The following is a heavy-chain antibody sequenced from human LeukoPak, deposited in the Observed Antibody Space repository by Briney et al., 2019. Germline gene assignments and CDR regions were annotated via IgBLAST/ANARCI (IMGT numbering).Heavy chain of an antibody. CDR1: GFTFSSYS. J-gene: IGHJ4*02. CDR3: ARDRTSQLLGYYYDSSGGHFFDY. Sequence: AGGSLRLSCAASGFTFSSYSMNWVRQAPGKGLEWVSYISSSSSYIYYADSVKGRFTISRDNAKNSLYLQMNSLRAEDTAVYYCARDRTSQLLGYYYDSSGGHFFDYWGQGTLVTVSS. CDR2: ISSSSSYI. V-gene: IGHV3-21*01. D-gene: IGHD3-22*01.